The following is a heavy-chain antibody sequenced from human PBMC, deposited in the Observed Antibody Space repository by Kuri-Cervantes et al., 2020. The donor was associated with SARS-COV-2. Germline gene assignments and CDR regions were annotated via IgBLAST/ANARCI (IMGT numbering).Heavy chain of an antibody. J-gene: IGHJ2*01. Sequence: GGSLRLSCAASGFTLSACDMHWVRQVTGKGLEWVSTIATSGDTYYLNSVKGRFTISRESARNSLYLQMNSLRVEDTAVYYCVREAPGSASGITSFDLRGRGTLVTVSS. CDR2: IATSGDT. D-gene: IGHD3-10*01. CDR1: GFTLSACD. V-gene: IGHV3-13*01. CDR3: VREAPGSASGITSFDL.